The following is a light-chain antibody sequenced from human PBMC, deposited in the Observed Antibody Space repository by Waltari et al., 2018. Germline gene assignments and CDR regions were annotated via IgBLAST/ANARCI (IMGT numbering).Light chain of an antibody. CDR1: SSDVGAYNL. V-gene: IGLV2-14*03. CDR2: DVT. CDR3: GSFTTSYTWV. Sequence: QSALTQPASVSGSLGQSITISCTGGSSDVGAYNLVSWYQQHPGKAPKVMLYDVTERPSGISNRFSGSKSGYTASLTISGLQAEDEADYYCGSFTTSYTWVFGGGTTLTVL. J-gene: IGLJ3*02.